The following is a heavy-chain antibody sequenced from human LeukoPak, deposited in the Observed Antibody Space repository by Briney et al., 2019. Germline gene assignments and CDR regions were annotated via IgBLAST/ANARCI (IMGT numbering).Heavy chain of an antibody. D-gene: IGHD3-22*01. CDR2: IYYSGST. CDR3: ARSPHPMYYDSSGAFDY. Sequence: SETLSLTCTVSGGSISSYYWSWIRQPPGKGLEWIGYIYYSGSTNYNPSLKSRVTISVDTSKNQFSLKLSSVTAADTAVYYCARSPHPMYYDSSGAFDYWGQGTLVTVSS. V-gene: IGHV4-59*01. J-gene: IGHJ4*02. CDR1: GGSISSYY.